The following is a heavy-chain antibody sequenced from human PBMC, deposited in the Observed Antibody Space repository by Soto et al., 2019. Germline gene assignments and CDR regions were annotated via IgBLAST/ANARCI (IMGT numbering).Heavy chain of an antibody. J-gene: IGHJ4*02. D-gene: IGHD3-10*01. Sequence: GGSLRLSCAASGFTFSSYGMHWVRQAPGKGLEWVAVISYDGSNKYYADSVKGRFTISRDNSKNTLYLQMNSLRAEDTAVYYCAKGAPVTMVRGVNLFDYWGQGTLVTVSS. CDR2: ISYDGSNK. CDR3: AKGAPVTMVRGVNLFDY. V-gene: IGHV3-30*18. CDR1: GFTFSSYG.